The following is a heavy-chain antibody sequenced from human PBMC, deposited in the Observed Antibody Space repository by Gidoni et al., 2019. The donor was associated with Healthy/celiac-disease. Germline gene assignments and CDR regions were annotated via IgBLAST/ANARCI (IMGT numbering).Heavy chain of an antibody. J-gene: IGHJ6*02. D-gene: IGHD6-13*01. CDR1: GYTLTRYG. CDR3: ARAWQLVGGYGMDV. CDR2: ISGYSNNT. V-gene: IGHV1-18*01. Sequence: HVQLVHSGAAVKKPGAYVNVSCQASGYTLTRYGISRLRQAPGHGLEWMGWISGYSNNTKYAQKLQDRVTMTLDTSTSTAYMELRSLRSDDTAVYYCARAWQLVGGYGMDVWGQGTTVTVSS.